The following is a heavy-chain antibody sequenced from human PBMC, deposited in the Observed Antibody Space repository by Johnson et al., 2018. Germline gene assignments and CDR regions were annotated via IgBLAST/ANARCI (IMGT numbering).Heavy chain of an antibody. V-gene: IGHV3-74*03. CDR2: LGGDGSGT. J-gene: IGHJ4*02. CDR3: ARGNGWAFDY. D-gene: IGHD3-16*01. Sequence: VQLQESGGGLVQPGGSMRLSCAVSGFTFRDYPMHWVRQAPGKGLVWVSRLGGDGSGTAYAGAVKGRFTISRDNTKSTLYLQMESLRDEDMAVYYCARGNGWAFDYWGQGSLVTVSS. CDR1: GFTFRDYP.